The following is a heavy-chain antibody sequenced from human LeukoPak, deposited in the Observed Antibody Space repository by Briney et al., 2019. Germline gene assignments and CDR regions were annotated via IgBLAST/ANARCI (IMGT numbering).Heavy chain of an antibody. CDR3: TTILDWGRITIFRTDY. D-gene: IGHD3-9*01. V-gene: IGHV3-15*01. Sequence: GGSLRLSCAASGFTFSNAWMSWVRQAPGKGLEWVGRVKSKTDGGTTDYAAPVKGRFTISRDDSKNTLYLQMNSLKTEDTAVYYCTTILDWGRITIFRTDYWGQGTLVTVSS. J-gene: IGHJ4*02. CDR1: GFTFSNAW. CDR2: VKSKTDGGTT.